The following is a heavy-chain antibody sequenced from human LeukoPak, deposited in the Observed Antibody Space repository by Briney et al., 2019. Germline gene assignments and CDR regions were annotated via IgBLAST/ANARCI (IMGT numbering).Heavy chain of an antibody. CDR2: ISSSSSYI. CDR1: GFTFNSYS. Sequence: GGSLRLSCAASGFTFNSYSMNWVRQAPGKGLEWVSSISSSSSYIYYADSVKGRFTISRDNAKNSLYLQMNSLRAEDTAVYYCARDNCSSTSCYYFDYWGHGTLVTVSS. CDR3: ARDNCSSTSCYYFDY. D-gene: IGHD2-2*01. V-gene: IGHV3-21*01. J-gene: IGHJ4*01.